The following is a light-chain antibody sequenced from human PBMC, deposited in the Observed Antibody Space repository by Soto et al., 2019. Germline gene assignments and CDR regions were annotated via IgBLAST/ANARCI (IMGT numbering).Light chain of an antibody. CDR1: QSVSSTY. CDR2: GAS. Sequence: EIVLTQSPGPLSLSPGERATLSCRASQSVSSTYLAWYQQKPGQAPRLLISGASNRATGIPDRFSGSGSGTDFTLTISRLEPEDFAVYYCQEYGSSRTFGQGTKVDIK. J-gene: IGKJ1*01. CDR3: QEYGSSRT. V-gene: IGKV3-20*01.